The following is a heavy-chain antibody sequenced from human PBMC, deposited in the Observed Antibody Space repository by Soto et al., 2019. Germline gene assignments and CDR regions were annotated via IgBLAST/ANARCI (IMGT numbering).Heavy chain of an antibody. D-gene: IGHD1-1*01. CDR3: VPVVSDNWPNGFDI. J-gene: IGHJ4*02. V-gene: IGHV1-24*01. Sequence: GASVKVSCKVSGDTLTKLAVHWVRQAPEKGLEWMGGFDPEDDESIYAQKFEARVTMTADTSIDTAYMELRGLKSDDTAVYYCVPVVSDNWPNGFDIWGQGTQVTVSS. CDR1: GDTLTKLA. CDR2: FDPEDDES.